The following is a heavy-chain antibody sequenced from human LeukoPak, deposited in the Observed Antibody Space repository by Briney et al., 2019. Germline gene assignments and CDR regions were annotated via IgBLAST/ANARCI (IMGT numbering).Heavy chain of an antibody. Sequence: GGSLRLSCAASGLTVRNNYMSWVRQSPGKGLEWVSVIYSDGSTYYEDSVKGRFTISRDTSKNTLSLQMSSLRVEDTAVYFCAREKGRGVISPYYDCWGQGTLVTVPS. CDR3: AREKGRGVISPYYDC. V-gene: IGHV3-53*01. CDR2: IYSDGST. D-gene: IGHD3-10*01. J-gene: IGHJ4*02. CDR1: GLTVRNNY.